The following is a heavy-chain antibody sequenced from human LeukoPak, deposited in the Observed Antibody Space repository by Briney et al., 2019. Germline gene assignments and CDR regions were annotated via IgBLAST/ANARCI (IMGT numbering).Heavy chain of an antibody. CDR1: GGSISNYY. V-gene: IGHV4-59*01. J-gene: IGHJ6*02. CDR3: ARGYDIDV. Sequence: ETLSLTCTVSGGSISNYYWSWIRQPPGKALQWIGYIYYTGTTKYNPSLKSRATISLDTSKNQFSLKLTSVTAADTALFFCARGYDIDVWGQGTTVTVSS. CDR2: IYYTGTT.